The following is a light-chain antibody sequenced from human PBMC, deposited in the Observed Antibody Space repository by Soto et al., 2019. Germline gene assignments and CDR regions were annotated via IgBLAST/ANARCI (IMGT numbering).Light chain of an antibody. J-gene: IGKJ2*01. CDR3: QQRSSWPRMYT. Sequence: SVLTQSPATLSLSPGERATLSCRASQSDGNYIAWYQRKPGQPPRLLIYDVSNRATGVPARFSGSGSGTDFTLTISSLEPEDFGVYHCQQRSSWPRMYTFGQGTKLEI. V-gene: IGKV3-11*01. CDR1: QSDGNY. CDR2: DVS.